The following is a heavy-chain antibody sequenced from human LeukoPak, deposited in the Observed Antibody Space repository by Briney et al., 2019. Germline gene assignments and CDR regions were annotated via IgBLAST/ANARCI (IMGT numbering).Heavy chain of an antibody. V-gene: IGHV4-34*01. Sequence: SETLSLTCAVYGGSFSGYFWSWIRQPPGKGLEWIGEINHSGGTNYNPSLKSRVTISVGTSKNQFSLRLSSVTAADTAVYYCARGFWGDYYYYMDVWGKGTTVTVSS. CDR2: INHSGGT. CDR3: ARGFWGDYYYYMDV. J-gene: IGHJ6*03. D-gene: IGHD3-16*01. CDR1: GGSFSGYF.